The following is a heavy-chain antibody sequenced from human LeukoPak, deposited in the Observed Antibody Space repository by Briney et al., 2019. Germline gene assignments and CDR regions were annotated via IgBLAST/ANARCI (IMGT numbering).Heavy chain of an antibody. Sequence: GASVKVSCKASGYTFTGYYMHWVRQAPGQGLEWMGWINPNSGGTNYAQKFQGRVTMTRDTSISTAYMELSRLRSDDTAVYYCAREGLTSGWYFRWFDPWGQGTLVTVSS. CDR1: GYTFTGYY. V-gene: IGHV1-2*02. CDR3: AREGLTSGWYFRWFDP. J-gene: IGHJ5*02. CDR2: INPNSGGT. D-gene: IGHD6-19*01.